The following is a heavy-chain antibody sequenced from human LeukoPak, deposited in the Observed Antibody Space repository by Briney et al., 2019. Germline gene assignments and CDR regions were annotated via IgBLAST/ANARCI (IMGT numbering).Heavy chain of an antibody. CDR1: GGSISSSSYY. CDR2: IYYSGST. D-gene: IGHD6-19*01. J-gene: IGHJ4*02. CDR3: ARQVAQYSSGSY. V-gene: IGHV4-39*01. Sequence: PSETLSLTCTVSGGSISSSSYYWGWIPQPPGKGLEWIGSIYYSGSTYYNPSLKSRVTISVDTSKNQFSLKLSSVTAADTAVYYCARQVAQYSSGSYWGQGTLVTVSS.